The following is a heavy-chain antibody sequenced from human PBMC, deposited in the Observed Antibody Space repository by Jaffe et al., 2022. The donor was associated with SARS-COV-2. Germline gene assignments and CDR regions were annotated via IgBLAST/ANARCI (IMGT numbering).Heavy chain of an antibody. Sequence: QLQLQESGPGLVKPSETLSLTCTVSGGSISSSSYYWGWIRQPPGKGLEWIGSIYYSGSTYYNPSLKSRVTISVDTSKNQFSLKLSSVTAADTAVYYCAYGSGSYYNGHYWGQGTLVTVSS. CDR2: IYYSGST. D-gene: IGHD3-10*01. J-gene: IGHJ4*02. CDR1: GGSISSSSYY. CDR3: AYGSGSYYNGHY. V-gene: IGHV4-39*01.